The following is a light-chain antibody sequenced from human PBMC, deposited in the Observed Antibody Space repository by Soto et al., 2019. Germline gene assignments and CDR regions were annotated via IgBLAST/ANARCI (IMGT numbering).Light chain of an antibody. CDR2: AAS. V-gene: IGKV1-12*01. Sequence: DVQMTQSPSTLSASVGDRVTITCRASQGISSWLAWHQQKPGKAPKLLIYAASSLQSGVPSRFSGSGSGTDFTLTISSLQPEDFATYYCQQANSFPWTFGQGTKVDI. CDR3: QQANSFPWT. J-gene: IGKJ1*01. CDR1: QGISSW.